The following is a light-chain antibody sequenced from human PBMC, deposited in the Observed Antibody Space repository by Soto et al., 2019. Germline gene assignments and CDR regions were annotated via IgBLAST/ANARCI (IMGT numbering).Light chain of an antibody. CDR1: STDIGAYKF. CDR2: DVT. V-gene: IGLV2-14*03. CDR3: ISYTSFATYV. J-gene: IGLJ1*01. Sequence: QSALTQPASVSASPGQSITISCTGTSTDIGAYKFVSWYQQHPGKAPKLMIYDVTSRPSGVSNRFSGSKSGNTASLIISGLQAEDEADYYCISYTSFATYVFGTGTKVTVL.